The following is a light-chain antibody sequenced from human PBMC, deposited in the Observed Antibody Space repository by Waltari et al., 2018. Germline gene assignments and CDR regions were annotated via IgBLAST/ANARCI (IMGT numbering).Light chain of an antibody. CDR2: ETN. CDR1: SSDVGTYNL. V-gene: IGLV2-23*01. J-gene: IGLJ3*02. Sequence: QSALTQPASVSGSPGQSITISCTGTSSDVGTYNLVSWYQQHPGKAPRLMIFETNARPSGVSNRFSGSKSGNTASLTISGLQAEDEADYYCSSYAGSSNWLFGGGTQLTVL. CDR3: SSYAGSSNWL.